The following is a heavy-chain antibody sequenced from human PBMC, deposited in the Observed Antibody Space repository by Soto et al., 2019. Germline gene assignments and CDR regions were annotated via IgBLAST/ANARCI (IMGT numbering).Heavy chain of an antibody. J-gene: IGHJ4*02. V-gene: IGHV3-30*18. CDR1: GFAFSTFV. CDR2: ISHDGSGK. CDR3: VKDSPTGPFDY. Sequence: QVQLVESGGGVVQPGGSLRLSCAASGFAFSTFVMHWVRQAPGRGLTWVAFISHDGSGKKYADSVMGRFTISRDNSKNTLYLQMNSLRAEDTAVYYCVKDSPTGPFDYWGQGTLVTVSS. D-gene: IGHD1-1*01.